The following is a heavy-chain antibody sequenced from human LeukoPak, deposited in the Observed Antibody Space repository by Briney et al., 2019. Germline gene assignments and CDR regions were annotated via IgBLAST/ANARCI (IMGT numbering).Heavy chain of an antibody. CDR2: ISGSGRTI. V-gene: IGHV3-48*03. J-gene: IGHJ4*02. D-gene: IGHD2-21*02. CDR3: ARDSRAFCGGDCYSPFDY. CDR1: GFTFSSYE. Sequence: PGGSLRLSCAASGFTFSSYEMNWVRQAPGKGLDWVSYISGSGRTIYYADSVKGRFTISRDNAKNSLYLQMNSLRAEDTAVYYCARDSRAFCGGDCYSPFDYWGQGTLVTVSS.